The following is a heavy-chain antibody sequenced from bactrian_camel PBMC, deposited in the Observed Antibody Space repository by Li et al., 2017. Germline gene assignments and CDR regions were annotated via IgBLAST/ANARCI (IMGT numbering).Heavy chain of an antibody. J-gene: IGHJ4*01. V-gene: IGHV3S6*01. Sequence: VQLVESGGGLVRPGGSLKLSCAASRFTFSRHAMSWVRLSPGKGLEWLAGISNDGNNRPYADFVKGRFTTSRDNNKNTVYLQMNNLKPEDTAVYQCATEGSAIVATRCENERGYVFYGRGTQVTVS. CDR1: RFTFSRHA. D-gene: IGHD3*01. CDR2: ISNDGNNR.